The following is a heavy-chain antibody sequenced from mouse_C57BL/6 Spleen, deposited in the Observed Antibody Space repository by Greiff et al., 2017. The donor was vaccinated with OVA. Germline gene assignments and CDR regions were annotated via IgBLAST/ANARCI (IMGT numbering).Heavy chain of an antibody. CDR3: ARPAYYRDYFDV. V-gene: IGHV5-17*01. D-gene: IGHD2-12*01. J-gene: IGHJ1*03. CDR1: GFTFSDYG. Sequence: EVQLVESGGGLVKPGGSLKLSCAASGFTFSDYGMHWVRQAPEKGLEWVAYISSGSSTIYYADTVKGRFTISRDNAKNTLFLQMTSLRSEDTAMDYCARPAYYRDYFDVWGTGTTVTVSS. CDR2: ISSGSSTI.